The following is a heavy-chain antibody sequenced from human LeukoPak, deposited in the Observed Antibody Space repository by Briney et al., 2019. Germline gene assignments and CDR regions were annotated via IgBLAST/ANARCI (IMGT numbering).Heavy chain of an antibody. CDR2: ISSSSSYI. J-gene: IGHJ5*02. D-gene: IGHD1-14*01. CDR3: ASEPGNWFDP. CDR1: GFTFSSYA. V-gene: IGHV3-21*01. Sequence: GGSLRLSCAASGFTFSSYAMSWVRQAPGKGLEWVSSISSSSSYIYYADSVKGRFTISRDNAKNSLYLQMNSLRAEDTAVYYCASEPGNWFDPWGQGTLVTVSS.